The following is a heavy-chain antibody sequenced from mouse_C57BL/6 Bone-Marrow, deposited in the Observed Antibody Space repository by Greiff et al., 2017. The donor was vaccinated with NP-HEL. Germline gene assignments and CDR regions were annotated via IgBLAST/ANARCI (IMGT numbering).Heavy chain of an antibody. CDR1: GFTFSSYA. Sequence: EVKLVESGGGLVKPGGSLKLSCAASGFTFSSYAMSWVRQTPEKRLEWVATISDGGSYTYYPDNVKGRFTISRDNAKNNLYLQMSHLKSEDTAMYYCAREVGLRQTWFAYWGQGTLVTVSA. CDR2: ISDGGSYT. D-gene: IGHD2-4*01. V-gene: IGHV5-4*01. CDR3: AREVGLRQTWFAY. J-gene: IGHJ3*01.